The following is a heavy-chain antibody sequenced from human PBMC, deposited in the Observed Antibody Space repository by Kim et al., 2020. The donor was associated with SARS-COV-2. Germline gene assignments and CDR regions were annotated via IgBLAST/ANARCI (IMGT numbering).Heavy chain of an antibody. CDR3: ARIQVVHRYSSSRPYAMDV. Sequence: SETLSLTCTVSGGSISTYYWSWIRQPPGKGLEWIGYIYYSGSTNYNPSLKSRVTISVDTSKKQFSLKLTSVTAADTAMYYCARIQVVHRYSSSRPYAMDVWGRGTTVIVSS. D-gene: IGHD6-13*01. CDR2: IYYSGST. CDR1: GGSISTYY. J-gene: IGHJ6*02. V-gene: IGHV4-59*08.